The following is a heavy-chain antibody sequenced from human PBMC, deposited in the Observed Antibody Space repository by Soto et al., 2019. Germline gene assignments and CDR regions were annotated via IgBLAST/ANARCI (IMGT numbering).Heavy chain of an antibody. J-gene: IGHJ6*02. Sequence: ASVKVSCKASGYTFTSYGISWVRQAPGQGLEWMGRISAYNGNTNYAQKLQGRVTMTTDTSTSTAYMELRSLRSDYTAVYYCARDRTGTTLADGMDVWGQGTTVTVSS. D-gene: IGHD1-1*01. CDR2: ISAYNGNT. V-gene: IGHV1-18*01. CDR3: ARDRTGTTLADGMDV. CDR1: GYTFTSYG.